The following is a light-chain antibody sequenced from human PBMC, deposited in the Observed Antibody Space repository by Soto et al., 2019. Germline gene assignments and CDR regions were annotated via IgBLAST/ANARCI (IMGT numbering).Light chain of an antibody. Sequence: EILFTQSPATLCLSPGERAPLSCRASQSVGSTYLAWYQQKPGQAPRLLIYGASTRATGIPARFSGSGSGTEFTLTISSLQSEDFAVYYCQQYNNWLITFGQGTQREIK. CDR2: GAS. CDR1: QSVGSTY. J-gene: IGKJ5*01. CDR3: QQYNNWLIT. V-gene: IGKV3-15*01.